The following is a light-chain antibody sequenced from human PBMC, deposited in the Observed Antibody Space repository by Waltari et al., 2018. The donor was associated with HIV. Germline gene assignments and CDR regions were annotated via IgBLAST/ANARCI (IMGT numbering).Light chain of an antibody. CDR3: SSYAGGNNLM. CDR2: EVY. Sequence: QSALTQPPSASGSPGQSVTISCIGTSSDIGGYNFVSWYQQHPGKAPKLMIYEVYKRPSGVPDRFSGSKSGTTASLTVSGLQPEDEADYYCSSYAGGNNLMFGGGTKLTVL. V-gene: IGLV2-8*01. CDR1: SSDIGGYNF. J-gene: IGLJ3*02.